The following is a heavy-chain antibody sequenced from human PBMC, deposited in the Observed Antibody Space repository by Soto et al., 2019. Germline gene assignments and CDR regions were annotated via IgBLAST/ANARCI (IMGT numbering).Heavy chain of an antibody. J-gene: IGHJ4*02. CDR1: GYTFTSYA. CDR2: INAGNGNT. Sequence: ASVKVSCKASGYTFTSYAMHWVRQAPGQRLEWMGWINAGNGNTKYSQKFRGRVTITRDTSASTAYMELSSLRSEDTAVYYCARAVAVPADFDYWGPGTLVIVSS. CDR3: ARAVAVPADFDY. D-gene: IGHD6-19*01. V-gene: IGHV1-3*01.